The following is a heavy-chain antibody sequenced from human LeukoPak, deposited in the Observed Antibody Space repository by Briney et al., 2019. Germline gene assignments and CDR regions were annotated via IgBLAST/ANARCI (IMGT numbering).Heavy chain of an antibody. CDR2: FIPILGIA. V-gene: IGHV1-69*02. CDR1: GGTFSSYT. Sequence: SVKVSCKASGGTFSSYTISWVRQAPGQGLEWMGRFIPILGIANYAQKFQGRVTITADKSTSTAYMELSSLRSEDTAVYYCARGSTANWFDPWGQGTLATVSS. CDR3: ARGSTANWFDP. D-gene: IGHD2-2*01. J-gene: IGHJ5*02.